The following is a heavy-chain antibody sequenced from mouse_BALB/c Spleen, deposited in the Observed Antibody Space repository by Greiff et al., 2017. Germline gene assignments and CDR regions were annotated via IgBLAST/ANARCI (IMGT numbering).Heavy chain of an antibody. D-gene: IGHD1-1*01. V-gene: IGHV1-77*01. CDR3: ARGDYYGSSPFAY. Sequence: VQLQQSGPELVKPGASVKMSCKASGYTFTDYVISWVKQRTGQGLEWIGEIYPGSGSTYYNEKFKGKATLTADKSSNTAYMQLSSLTSEDSAVYFCARGDYYGSSPFAYWGQGTLVTVSA. CDR1: GYTFTDYV. CDR2: IYPGSGST. J-gene: IGHJ3*01.